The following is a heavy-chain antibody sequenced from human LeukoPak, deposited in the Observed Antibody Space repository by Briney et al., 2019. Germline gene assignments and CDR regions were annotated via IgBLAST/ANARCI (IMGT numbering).Heavy chain of an antibody. J-gene: IGHJ4*02. V-gene: IGHV4-34*01. CDR3: ARGRRDGYNGGNPDY. D-gene: IGHD5-24*01. CDR1: GGSLSGYY. Sequence: TPSETLSLTCAVYGGSLSGYYWSWIRQPPGKGLEWIGEINHSGSTNYNPSLKSRVTISVDTSKNQFSLKLSSVTAADTAVYYCARGRRDGYNGGNPDYWGQGTLVTVSS. CDR2: INHSGST.